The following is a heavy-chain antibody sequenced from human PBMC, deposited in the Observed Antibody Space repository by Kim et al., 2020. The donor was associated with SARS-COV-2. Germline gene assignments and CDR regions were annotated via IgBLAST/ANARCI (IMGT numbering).Heavy chain of an antibody. J-gene: IGHJ6*02. CDR2: IYSGGST. CDR1: GFTVSSNY. Sequence: GSLRLSCAASGFTVSSNYMSWVRQAPGKGLEWVSVIYSGGSTYYADSVKGRFTISRHNSKNTLYLQMNSLRAEDTAVYYCARDALPSDPGGGMDVWGQGTTVTVSS. V-gene: IGHV3-53*04. CDR3: ARDALPSDPGGGMDV. D-gene: IGHD2-15*01.